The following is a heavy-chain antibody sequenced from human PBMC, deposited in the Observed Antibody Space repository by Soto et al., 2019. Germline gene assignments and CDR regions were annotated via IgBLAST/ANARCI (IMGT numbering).Heavy chain of an antibody. D-gene: IGHD1-1*01. Sequence: GGSLRLSWAASRFTVSTNYMSLVRQAPGKGLEWVSIFYSGGSTFYADSVTTRFTISRDISKNTVYLQMNSLRAEDTAVYYCARQRYFDIWGQGTMVTVSS. V-gene: IGHV3-66*04. J-gene: IGHJ3*02. CDR3: ARQRYFDI. CDR2: FYSGGST. CDR1: RFTVSTNY.